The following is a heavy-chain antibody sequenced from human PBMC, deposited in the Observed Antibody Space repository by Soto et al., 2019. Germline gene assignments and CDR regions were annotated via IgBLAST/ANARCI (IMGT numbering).Heavy chain of an antibody. V-gene: IGHV1-18*01. Sequence: NVSFMASGCTXTRYGIRLVGQAPGQGLEWMGWSSAYNGNTNYAQKLQGRVTITTDTSTSTAYIELRSMRYDETAVYYCARDKIPSIAAALIPGYWGQRTLV. CDR1: GCTXTRYG. CDR3: ARDKIPSIAAALIPGY. D-gene: IGHD6-13*01. J-gene: IGHJ4*02. CDR2: SSAYNGNT.